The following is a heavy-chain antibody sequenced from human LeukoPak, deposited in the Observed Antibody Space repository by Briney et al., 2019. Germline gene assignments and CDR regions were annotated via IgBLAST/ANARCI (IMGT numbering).Heavy chain of an antibody. J-gene: IGHJ4*02. D-gene: IGHD6-13*01. Sequence: GGSLRLSCVASGFTFSSFGMSWVRQAPVKRLEWVSAVSGSGDATYYADSVKGRFTISRDNSKNTLYLQMNSLRAEDTAVYYCAKCDIIAAAGSDYWGQGTLVTVSS. CDR1: GFTFSSFG. CDR3: AKCDIIAAAGSDY. CDR2: VSGSGDAT. V-gene: IGHV3-23*01.